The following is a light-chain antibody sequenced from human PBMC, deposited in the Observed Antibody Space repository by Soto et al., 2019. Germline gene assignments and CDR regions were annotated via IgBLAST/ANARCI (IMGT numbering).Light chain of an antibody. Sequence: EIVLTQSPGSLSLSPGERATLSCRASQSFSSSYLAWYQQKPGQAPRLLIYGVSTRATGIPDRFSGSGSGTDFTLTISSLQPEDFAVYFCHQDFNLPWTFGQGTKVDI. CDR3: HQDFNLPWT. CDR1: QSFSSSY. CDR2: GVS. V-gene: IGKV3-20*01. J-gene: IGKJ1*01.